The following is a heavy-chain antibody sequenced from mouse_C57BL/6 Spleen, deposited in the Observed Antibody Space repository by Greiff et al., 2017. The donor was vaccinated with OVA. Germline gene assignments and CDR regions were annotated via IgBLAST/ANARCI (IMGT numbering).Heavy chain of an antibody. CDR2: INYDGSST. CDR1: GFTFSDYY. CDR3: ARERVTTVVDGYFDY. D-gene: IGHD1-1*01. V-gene: IGHV5-16*01. Sequence: EVQVVESEGGLVQPGSSMKLSCTASGFTFSDYYMAWVRQVPEKGLEWVANINYDGSSTYYLDSLKSRFIISRDNAKNILYLQMSSLKSEDTATYYCARERVTTVVDGYFDYWGQGTTLTVSS. J-gene: IGHJ2*01.